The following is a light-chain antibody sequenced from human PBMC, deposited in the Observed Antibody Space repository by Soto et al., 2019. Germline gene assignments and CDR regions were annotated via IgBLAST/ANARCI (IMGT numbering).Light chain of an antibody. CDR1: QGISNY. CDR3: QKYNSAPQT. V-gene: IGKV1-27*01. J-gene: IGKJ1*01. CDR2: AAS. Sequence: IWMTQSPSLLSASTGDRVTISCRASQGISNYLAWYQQKPGKVPKLLIYAASTLQSGVPSRFSGSGSGTDFTLTISSLQPEDVATYYCQKYNSAPQTFGQGTKVDIK.